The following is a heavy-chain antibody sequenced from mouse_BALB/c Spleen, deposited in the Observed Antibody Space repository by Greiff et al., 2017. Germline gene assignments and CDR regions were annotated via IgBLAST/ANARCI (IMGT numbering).Heavy chain of an antibody. J-gene: IGHJ4*01. D-gene: IGHD2-10*01. CDR1: GFSLTSYG. CDR3: ARHYPTYYAMDY. V-gene: IGHV2-6-2*01. Sequence: VQLQESGPDLVAPSQSLSITCTVSGFSLTSYGVHWVRQPSGKGLEWLVVIWSDGSTTYNSALKSRLSISKDNSKSQVFLKMNSLQTDDTAMYYCARHYPTYYAMDYWGQGTSVTVSS. CDR2: IWSDGST.